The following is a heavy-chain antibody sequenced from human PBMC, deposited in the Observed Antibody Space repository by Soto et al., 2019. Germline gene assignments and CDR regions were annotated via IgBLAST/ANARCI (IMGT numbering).Heavy chain of an antibody. D-gene: IGHD6-6*01. Sequence: EEQLLQSGGGLVQPGGSLRLSCSASGFTFSSYAMSWVRQTPGQGLEWVSGISGSGGTTYYADSVKGRFTISRENSKNTLYLQMNSLRAEDTAVYYCAKGYSTSFACCGQGTLVTVSS. CDR2: ISGSGGTT. CDR3: AKGYSTSFAC. CDR1: GFTFSSYA. V-gene: IGHV3-23*01. J-gene: IGHJ4*02.